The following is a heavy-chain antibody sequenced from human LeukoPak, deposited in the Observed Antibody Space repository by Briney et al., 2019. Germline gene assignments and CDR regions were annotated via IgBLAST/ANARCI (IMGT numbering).Heavy chain of an antibody. CDR1: GYTFTSYD. V-gene: IGHV1-8*01. Sequence: ASVKVSCKASGYTFTSYDINWVRQATGQGLEWMGWMNPNSGNTGYAQKFQGRVTMTRNTSISTAYMELSRLRSDDTAVYYCARVGYYYGSGSSRGYYYYMDVWGKGTTVTISS. CDR3: ARVGYYYGSGSSRGYYYYMDV. CDR2: MNPNSGNT. D-gene: IGHD3-10*01. J-gene: IGHJ6*03.